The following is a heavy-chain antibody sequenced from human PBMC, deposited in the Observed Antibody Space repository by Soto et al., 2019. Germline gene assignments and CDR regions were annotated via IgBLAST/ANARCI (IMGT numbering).Heavy chain of an antibody. CDR3: AKGPIAAAGTLH. CDR2: ISGRGGST. D-gene: IGHD6-13*01. CDR1: GFTFSNYA. Sequence: PGGSLRLSCTASGFTFSNYAMSWVRQAPDKGLEWVSAISGRGGSTYYADSVKGRFTISRDNSKNMLFLQMNSLRAEDTAVYYCAKGPIAAAGTLHWGQGTLVTVSS. J-gene: IGHJ4*02. V-gene: IGHV3-23*01.